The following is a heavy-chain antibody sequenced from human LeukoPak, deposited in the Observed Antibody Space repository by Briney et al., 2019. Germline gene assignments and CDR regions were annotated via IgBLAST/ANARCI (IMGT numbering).Heavy chain of an antibody. CDR3: ARDLGSKFIAAAGRKFDP. CDR1: GYTFTGYY. V-gene: IGHV1-2*06. D-gene: IGHD6-13*01. Sequence: ASVKVSCKASGYTFTGYYMHWVRQAPGQGLEWMGRINPNSGGTNYAQKFQGRVTMTRDTSISTAYMELSRLRSDDTAVYYRARDLGSKFIAAAGRKFDPWGQGTLVTVSS. J-gene: IGHJ5*02. CDR2: INPNSGGT.